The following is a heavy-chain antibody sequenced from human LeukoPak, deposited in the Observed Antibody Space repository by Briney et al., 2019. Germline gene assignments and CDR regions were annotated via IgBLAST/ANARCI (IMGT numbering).Heavy chain of an antibody. CDR3: ARDYYDSSGYPEFVQH. CDR1: GFTFSSYW. V-gene: IGHV3-74*01. CDR2: LKQGERNT. J-gene: IGHJ1*01. Sequence: GDSLRLSCAASGFTFSSYWMHWVRQAPGRGLVWVSRLKQGERNTNYADSVKGRFTNSRDNARNTLFLQMNSLRADDTAVYYCARDYYDSSGYPEFVQHWGQGTLVTVSS. D-gene: IGHD3-22*01.